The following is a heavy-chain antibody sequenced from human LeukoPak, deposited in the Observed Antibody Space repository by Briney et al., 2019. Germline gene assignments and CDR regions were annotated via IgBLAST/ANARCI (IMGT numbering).Heavy chain of an antibody. CDR2: IYSGGST. D-gene: IGHD1-26*01. J-gene: IGHJ6*03. V-gene: IGHV3-53*01. Sequence: GGSLRLSCTASGFTFGDYAMTWVRQAPGKGLEWVSVIYSGGSTYYADSVKGRFTISRDNSKNTLYLQMNSLRAEDTAVYYCARASGSYGLYYYYYMDVWGKGTAVTISS. CDR1: GFTFGDYA. CDR3: ARASGSYGLYYYYYMDV.